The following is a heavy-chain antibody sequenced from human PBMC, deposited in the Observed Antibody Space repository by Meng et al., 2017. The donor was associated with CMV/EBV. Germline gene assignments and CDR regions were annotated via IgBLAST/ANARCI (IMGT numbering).Heavy chain of an antibody. Sequence: SVKVSCKASGCTFISYAISWVRQAPGQRLEWMGGIIPIFGTANYAQKFQGRVTITTDESTSTAYMELSSLRSEDTAVYYCAARIHILRVNTQDLSSGEAFDIWGQGTMVTVSS. CDR2: IIPIFGTA. CDR3: AARIHILRVNTQDLSSGEAFDI. D-gene: IGHD2-15*01. CDR1: GCTFISYA. V-gene: IGHV1-69*05. J-gene: IGHJ3*02.